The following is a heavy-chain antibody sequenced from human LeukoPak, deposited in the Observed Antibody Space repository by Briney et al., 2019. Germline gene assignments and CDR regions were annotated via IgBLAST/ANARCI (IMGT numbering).Heavy chain of an antibody. CDR1: GYTFTSYG. Sequence: ASVKVSCKASGYTFTSYGISWVRQAPGQGLEWMGWINAGNGNTKYSQKFQGRVTITRDTSASTAYMELSSLRSEDTAVYYCARSIVVVVAHFDYWGQGTLVTVSS. J-gene: IGHJ4*02. V-gene: IGHV1-3*01. CDR2: INAGNGNT. D-gene: IGHD2-15*01. CDR3: ARSIVVVVAHFDY.